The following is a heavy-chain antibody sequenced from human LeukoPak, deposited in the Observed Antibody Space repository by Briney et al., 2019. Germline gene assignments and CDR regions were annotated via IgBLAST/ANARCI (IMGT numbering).Heavy chain of an antibody. CDR3: ARESKSYDGSGYYHDY. V-gene: IGHV4-4*07. Sequence: SETLSLTCTVSGDSISSYYWSWIRQPAGKGLEWIGRIYTSGSTDYNPSLKSRVTMSVDTSKNQFSLKLSSVTAADTAVYYRARESKSYDGSGYYHDYWGQGPLVTVSS. J-gene: IGHJ4*02. CDR2: IYTSGST. D-gene: IGHD3-22*01. CDR1: GDSISSYY.